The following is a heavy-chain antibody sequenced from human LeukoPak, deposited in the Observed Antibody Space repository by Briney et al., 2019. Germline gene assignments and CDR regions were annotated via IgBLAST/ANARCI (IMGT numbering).Heavy chain of an antibody. V-gene: IGHV3-21*01. Sequence: GGSLRLSCAASGFTFSSYSMNWVRQAPGKGLEWVSSISSSSSYIYYADSVKGRFTISRDNAKNSLYLQMNSLRAGDTAVYYCATSGAYSSSWYRYWGQGTLVTVSS. CDR3: ATSGAYSSSWYRY. CDR2: ISSSSSYI. CDR1: GFTFSSYS. J-gene: IGHJ4*02. D-gene: IGHD6-13*01.